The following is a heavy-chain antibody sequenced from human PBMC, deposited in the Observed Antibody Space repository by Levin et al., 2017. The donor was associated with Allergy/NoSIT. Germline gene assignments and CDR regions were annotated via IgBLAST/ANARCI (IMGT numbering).Heavy chain of an antibody. V-gene: IGHV4-34*01. D-gene: IGHD6-19*01. CDR1: GESFSGYF. CDR2: INHSGST. CDR3: VRSSTSGWPPRRFFDY. J-gene: IGHJ4*02. Sequence: SQTLSLTCAVYGESFSGYFWTWIRQSPGKGLQWIGEINHSGSTNCNPSLKSRVTISVDASKNQFSLNVNSVTAADTAVYFCVRSSTSGWPPRRFFDYWGQGTLVTVSS.